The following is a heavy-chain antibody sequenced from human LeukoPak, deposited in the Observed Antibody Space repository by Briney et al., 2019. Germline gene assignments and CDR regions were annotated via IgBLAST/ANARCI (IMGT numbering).Heavy chain of an antibody. D-gene: IGHD1-14*01. V-gene: IGHV3-7*05. J-gene: IGHJ4*02. CDR2: IKQDGSEK. Sequence: PGGSLRLSCTASRFTISHYWMSSVRQAPGKGLEWLTNIKQDGSEKYYVDSVKGRFTISRDNAKNSLYLQMNSLRAEDTAVYYCAGQKTGASDYCGQGTLVTVSS. CDR3: AGQKTGASDY. CDR1: RFTISHYW.